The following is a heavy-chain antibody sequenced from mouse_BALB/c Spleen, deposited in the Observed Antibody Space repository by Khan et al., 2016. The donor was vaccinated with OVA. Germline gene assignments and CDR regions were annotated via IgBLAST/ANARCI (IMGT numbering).Heavy chain of an antibody. D-gene: IGHD1-1*01. V-gene: IGHV1-7*01. Sequence: QVQLKESGAELAKPGASVKMSCKASGYTFINYWILWVKQRPGQGLEWIGYINPSTGYTEYIQNFKDKATLTADKSSSTAYMQLSSLTSEDSAVYYCARRGLRWDFDYWGQGTTLTVSS. CDR1: GYTFINYW. CDR3: ARRGLRWDFDY. CDR2: INPSTGYT. J-gene: IGHJ2*01.